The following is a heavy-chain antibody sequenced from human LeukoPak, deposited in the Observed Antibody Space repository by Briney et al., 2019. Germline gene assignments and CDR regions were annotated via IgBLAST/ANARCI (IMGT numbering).Heavy chain of an antibody. CDR3: ARNWNSPDY. Sequence: RGESLKISCKGSGYSFTNYWLGWVRQMPGKGLEWMGIIYPGDSDTRYSPSFQGQVTISADKSISTTYLQWTSLKASDTAMYYCARNWNSPDYWGQGTLVTVSS. CDR1: GYSFTNYW. CDR2: IYPGDSDT. D-gene: IGHD1-7*01. J-gene: IGHJ4*02. V-gene: IGHV5-51*01.